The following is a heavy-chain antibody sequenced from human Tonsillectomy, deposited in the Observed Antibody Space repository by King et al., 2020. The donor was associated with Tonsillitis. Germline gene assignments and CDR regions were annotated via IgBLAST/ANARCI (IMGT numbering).Heavy chain of an antibody. CDR1: GGTFSSYA. V-gene: IGHV1-69*01. CDR3: ARRSAIVVVPAAMPYYYYMDV. CDR2: IIPIFGTA. Sequence: QLVQSGAEVKKPGSSVKVSCKSSGGTFSSYAISWVRQAPGQGLEWMGGIIPIFGTANYAQKFQGRVTITADESTSTAYMGLSSLRSEDTAVYYCARRSAIVVVPAAMPYYYYMDVWGKGTTVTVSS. D-gene: IGHD2-2*01. J-gene: IGHJ6*03.